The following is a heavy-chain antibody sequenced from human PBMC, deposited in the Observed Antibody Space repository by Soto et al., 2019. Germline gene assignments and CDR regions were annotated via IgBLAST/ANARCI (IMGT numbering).Heavy chain of an antibody. J-gene: IGHJ6*02. D-gene: IGHD1-26*01. CDR2: IYPGDSDT. V-gene: IGHV5-51*01. Sequence: GEALIISRNCSGYLHTSYWIGWVRQLPGKGLEWMGIIYPGDSDTRYSPSFQGQVTISADKSISTAYLQWSSLKASDTAMYYGASRSGRSGYYGMDVWGQGTTVTVSS. CDR1: GYLHTSYW. CDR3: ASRSGRSGYYGMDV.